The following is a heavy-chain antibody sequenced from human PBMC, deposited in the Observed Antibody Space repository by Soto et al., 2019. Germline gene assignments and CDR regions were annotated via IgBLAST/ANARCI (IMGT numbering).Heavy chain of an antibody. D-gene: IGHD6-19*01. CDR1: GFTFSSQT. J-gene: IGHJ4*02. V-gene: IGHV3-23*01. CDR3: AKGYNSGWYYFNY. CDR2: ISGSGGST. Sequence: LSCAASGFTFSSQTMSWVRQAPGKGVEWVSSISGSGGSTYYADSVKGRFTISRDNSKNTQYLQMNSLRAEDTAVYYCAKGYNSGWYYFNYWGQGTLVTVSS.